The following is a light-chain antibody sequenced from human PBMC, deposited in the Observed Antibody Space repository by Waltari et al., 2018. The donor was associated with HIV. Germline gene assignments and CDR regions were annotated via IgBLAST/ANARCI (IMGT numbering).Light chain of an antibody. CDR2: TTS. CDR3: QQAYRTPLT. CDR1: QSMNNY. V-gene: IGKV1-39*01. J-gene: IGKJ4*01. Sequence: DIQMTQSPSSLSASVGDRVTITCRASQSMNNYLSWYQQKPGKAPKVLIYTTSTLQSGVPSRFSGSGSGTDFSLTISSLQPEDVGTYYCQQAYRTPLTFGGGTKVEIK.